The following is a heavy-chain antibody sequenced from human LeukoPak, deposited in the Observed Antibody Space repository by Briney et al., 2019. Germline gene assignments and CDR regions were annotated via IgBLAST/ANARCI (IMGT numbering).Heavy chain of an antibody. Sequence: PSETLSLTCTVSGGSISSGGYYWSWIRQPPGKGLEWIGYIYHSGSTYYNPSLKSRVTISVDRSKNQFSLKLSSVTAADTAVYYCARGSRSITGTTYAFDIWGQGTMVTVSS. V-gene: IGHV4-30-2*01. CDR1: GGSISSGGYY. CDR2: IYHSGST. D-gene: IGHD1-7*01. CDR3: ARGSRSITGTTYAFDI. J-gene: IGHJ3*02.